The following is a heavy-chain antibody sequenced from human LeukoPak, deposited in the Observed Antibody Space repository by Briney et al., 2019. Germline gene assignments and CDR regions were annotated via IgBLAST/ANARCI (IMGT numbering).Heavy chain of an antibody. V-gene: IGHV3-74*01. CDR3: ARDLRVTNWFDP. CDR2: INTDGRST. J-gene: IGHJ5*02. Sequence: SGRSIHLSCAASGSTISDYWTHWDRQTPRKRLEWASRINTDGRSTDYADSVKGRFTISRDNAQNTLYLQMNSLRAEDTAVYYCARDLRVTNWFDPWGQGTPVTVSS. D-gene: IGHD2-21*02. CDR1: GSTISDYW.